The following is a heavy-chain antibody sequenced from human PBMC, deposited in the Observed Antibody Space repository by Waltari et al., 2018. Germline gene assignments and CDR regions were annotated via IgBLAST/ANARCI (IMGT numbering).Heavy chain of an antibody. J-gene: IGHJ5*02. Sequence: QMQLVQSGAEVKKTGSSVKISCKASGHTFTSRYLFWVRQAPGQAPEWMGWITPFNGNTNHARRFQDRVTSTRDRSMTTAYMQLSSLTSEDTAIYYCVGGVCSSGSCSGDWFDPWGQGTLLTVSS. CDR2: ITPFNGNT. CDR1: GHTFTSRY. D-gene: IGHD2-2*01. CDR3: VGGVCSSGSCSGDWFDP. V-gene: IGHV1-45*02.